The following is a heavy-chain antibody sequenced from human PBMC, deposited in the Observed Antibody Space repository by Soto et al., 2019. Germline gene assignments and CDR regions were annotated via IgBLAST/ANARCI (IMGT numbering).Heavy chain of an antibody. CDR2: INHSGST. V-gene: IGHV4-34*01. D-gene: IGHD3-3*01. Sequence: SETLSLTCAVYGGSLSGYYWSWIRQPPGKGLEWIGEINHSGSTNYNPSLKSRVTISVDTSKNQFSLKLSSVTAADTAVYYCARLCYDFWSGSSYYYYGMDVWGQGTTVT. J-gene: IGHJ6*02. CDR1: GGSLSGYY. CDR3: ARLCYDFWSGSSYYYYGMDV.